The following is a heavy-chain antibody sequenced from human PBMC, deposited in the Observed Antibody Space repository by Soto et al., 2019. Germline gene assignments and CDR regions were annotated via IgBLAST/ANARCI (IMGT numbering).Heavy chain of an antibody. D-gene: IGHD6-6*01. CDR2: IIPIFGTA. J-gene: IGHJ4*02. CDR1: GGTFSSYA. V-gene: IGHV1-69*13. Sequence: ASVKVSCKASGGTFSSYAISWVRQAPGQGLEWMGGIIPIFGTANYAQKFQGRVTITADEPTSTAYMELSSLRSEDTAVYYCASNAARTTRYYFDYWGQGTLVTVSS. CDR3: ASNAARTTRYYFDY.